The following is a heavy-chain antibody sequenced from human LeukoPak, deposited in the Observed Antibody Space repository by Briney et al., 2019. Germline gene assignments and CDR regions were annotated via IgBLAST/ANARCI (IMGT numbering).Heavy chain of an antibody. J-gene: IGHJ4*02. V-gene: IGHV1-18*01. D-gene: IGHD1-26*01. CDR1: GYTFSRYG. CDR2: IGVFKGNR. CDR3: GRDWDWHVQF. Sequence: ASVKVSCKTSGYTFSRYGFSWVRQAPGQGLEWIGWIGVFKGNRNYAKSVQGRITLTADTSTNTTYMELRSLTSDDTAVYFCGRDWDWHVQFWGQGTLITVSS.